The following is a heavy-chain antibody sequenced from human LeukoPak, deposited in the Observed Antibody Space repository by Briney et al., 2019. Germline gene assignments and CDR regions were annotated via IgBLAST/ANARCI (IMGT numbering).Heavy chain of an antibody. CDR3: ARDRNGDQRANAFDI. J-gene: IGHJ3*02. CDR1: GFTFTTYF. Sequence: ASVKVSCKASGFTFTTYFMHWVRQAPGQGLEWMGKINPSGDTTTYAQKFQGRITMTRDTCTSTVYMELSSLRSEDTAVYYCARDRNGDQRANAFDIWGQGTMVTVSS. D-gene: IGHD2-21*02. CDR2: INPSGDTT. V-gene: IGHV1-46*01.